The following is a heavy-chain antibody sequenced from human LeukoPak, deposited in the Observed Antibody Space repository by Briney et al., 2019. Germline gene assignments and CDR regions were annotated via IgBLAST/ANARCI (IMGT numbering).Heavy chain of an antibody. V-gene: IGHV1-69*05. J-gene: IGHJ6*03. D-gene: IGHD2-15*01. CDR3: ASFLGYCSGGSCYTRGYYYYMDV. CDR2: IIPIFGTA. Sequence: SVKVSCKASGGTFSSYAISWVRQAPGQGLEWMGGIIPIFGTANYAQKFQGRVTITTDESTSTAYMKLSSLRSEDTAVYYCASFLGYCSGGSCYTRGYYYYMDVWGKGTTVTVYS. CDR1: GGTFSSYA.